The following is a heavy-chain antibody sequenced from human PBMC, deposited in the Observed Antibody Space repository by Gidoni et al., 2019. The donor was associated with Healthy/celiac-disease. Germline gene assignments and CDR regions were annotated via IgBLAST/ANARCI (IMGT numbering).Heavy chain of an antibody. J-gene: IGHJ4*02. V-gene: IGHV4-34*01. CDR3: ARPAGNDYGDYYFDY. Sequence: QVQLQQWGAGLLKPSETLSLTCAVYGGSFSGYYWSWIRQPPGKGLEWIGEINHSGSTNYNPSLKSRVTISVDTSKNQFSLKLSSVTAADTAVYYCARPAGNDYGDYYFDYWGQGTLVTVSS. CDR2: INHSGST. CDR1: GGSFSGYY. D-gene: IGHD4-17*01.